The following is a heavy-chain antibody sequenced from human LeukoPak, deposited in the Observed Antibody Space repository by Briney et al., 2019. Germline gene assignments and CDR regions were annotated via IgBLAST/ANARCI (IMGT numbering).Heavy chain of an antibody. Sequence: PSETLSLTCTVSGYSITSGYYWGWIRQPPGKGLEWIGSIYYSGSTYYNPSLKSRVTISVDTSKNQFSLKLSSVTAADTAVYYCARDRSIAAAGTSWFDPWGQGTLVTVSS. CDR2: IYYSGST. CDR3: ARDRSIAAAGTSWFDP. D-gene: IGHD6-13*01. CDR1: GYSITSGYY. J-gene: IGHJ5*02. V-gene: IGHV4-38-2*02.